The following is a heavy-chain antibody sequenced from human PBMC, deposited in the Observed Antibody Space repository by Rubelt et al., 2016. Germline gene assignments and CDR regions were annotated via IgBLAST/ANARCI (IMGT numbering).Heavy chain of an antibody. CDR3: ARIRAVAGLYFVDQ. CDR2: ISHSEST. J-gene: IGHJ4*02. D-gene: IGHD6-19*01. Sequence: QVQLQESGPGLVKPSETLSLTCSVSGGSVRSYYWSWIRQSQGKGLEWIGYISHSESTNSNPHLNSRVTISLDTSKNQLSLSLRSVTAADTAVYYCARIRAVAGLYFVDQWGQGVLVTVSS. V-gene: IGHV4-59*02. CDR1: GGSVRSYY.